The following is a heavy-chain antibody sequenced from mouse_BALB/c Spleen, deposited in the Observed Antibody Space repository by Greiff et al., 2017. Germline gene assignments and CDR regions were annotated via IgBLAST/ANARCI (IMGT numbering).Heavy chain of an antibody. CDR2: IYPGSGST. Sequence: LKQPGSELVRPGASVKLSCKASGYTFTSYWMHWVKQRPGQGLEWIGNIYPGSGSTNYDEKFKSKATLTVDTSSSTAYMQLSSLTSEDSAVYYCTGLRQVLAYWGQGTLVTVSA. CDR3: TGLRQVLAY. CDR1: GYTFTSYW. D-gene: IGHD2-4*01. V-gene: IGHV1S22*01. J-gene: IGHJ3*01.